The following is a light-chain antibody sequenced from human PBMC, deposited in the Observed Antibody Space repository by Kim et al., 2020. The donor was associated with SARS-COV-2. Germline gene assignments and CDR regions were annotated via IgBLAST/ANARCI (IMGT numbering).Light chain of an antibody. CDR3: KSRDSSGNHLV. Sequence: ALGQTVRITCQGDSRRIYYARWYQQKPGQAPVLVINAKDNRPSGIPDRFSGSTSGNTASLTITGAQAEDEADYYCKSRDSSGNHLVFGGGTKLSVL. V-gene: IGLV3-19*01. CDR2: AKD. CDR1: SRRIYY. J-gene: IGLJ3*02.